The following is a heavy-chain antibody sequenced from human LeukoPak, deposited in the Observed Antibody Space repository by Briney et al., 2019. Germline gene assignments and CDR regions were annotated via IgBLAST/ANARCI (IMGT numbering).Heavy chain of an antibody. V-gene: IGHV4-34*01. CDR2: INHSGST. Sequence: SETLSLTCTVSGASISSYYWSWIRQPPGKGLEWIGEINHSGSTNYNPSLKSRVTISVDTSKNQFSLKLSSVTAADTAVYYCARASYWYFDLWGRGTLVTVSS. J-gene: IGHJ2*01. CDR3: ARASYWYFDL. CDR1: GASISSYY.